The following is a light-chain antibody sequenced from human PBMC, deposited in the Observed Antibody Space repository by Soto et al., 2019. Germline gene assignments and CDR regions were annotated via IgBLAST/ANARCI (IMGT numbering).Light chain of an antibody. V-gene: IGKV1-5*03. CDR1: QSISDC. Sequence: DIQMTQSPSTLSAYVGDRVTITCRASQSISDCLAWYQQIPGKAPKLLIYRASNLESGVPLRFSGSGSGTEFTLTISSLQPDYFATYYCQQYDSYGWTFGLGTKVEIK. J-gene: IGKJ1*01. CDR2: RAS. CDR3: QQYDSYGWT.